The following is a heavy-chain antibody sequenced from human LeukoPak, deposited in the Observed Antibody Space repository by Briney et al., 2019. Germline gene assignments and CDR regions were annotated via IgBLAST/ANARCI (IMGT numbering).Heavy chain of an antibody. CDR1: GGTFTSYA. D-gene: IGHD1-26*01. Sequence: SVKVSCKASGGTFTSYAISWVRQAPGQGLEWMGGIIPIFGTANYAQKFQGRVTITADESTSTAYMELSSLRSEDTAVYYCARDRGGNGSYPFDYWGQGTLVTVSS. J-gene: IGHJ4*02. CDR2: IIPIFGTA. V-gene: IGHV1-69*01. CDR3: ARDRGGNGSYPFDY.